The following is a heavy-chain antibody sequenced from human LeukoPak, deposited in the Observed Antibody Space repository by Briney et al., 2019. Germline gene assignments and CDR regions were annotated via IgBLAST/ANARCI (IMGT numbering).Heavy chain of an antibody. CDR3: ARDSRLTVARDHDY. V-gene: IGHV3-13*01. D-gene: IGHD1-1*01. Sequence: GGSLRLSCVASGFTFSNYDMHWVRQVTGKSLEWVSGIGIAGDTYHVDSVKGRFTISRDNAKNSLYLQMNSLRAEDTAVYYCARDSRLTVARDHDYWGQGILVTVSS. CDR2: IGIAGDT. CDR1: GFTFSNYD. J-gene: IGHJ4*02.